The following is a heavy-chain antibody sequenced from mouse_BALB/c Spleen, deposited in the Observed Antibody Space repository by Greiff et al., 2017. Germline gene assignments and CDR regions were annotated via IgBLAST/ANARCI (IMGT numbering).Heavy chain of an antibody. CDR3: TTTDWYFDV. CDR1: GFTFSNYW. D-gene: IGHD1-1*01. CDR2: IRLKSNNYAT. J-gene: IGHJ1*01. Sequence: EVKVEESGGGLVQPGGSMKLSCVASGFTFSNYWMNWVRQSPEKGLEWVAEIRLKSNNYATHYAESVKGRFTISRDDSKSSVYLQMNNLRAEDTGIYYCTTTDWYFDVWGAGTTVTVSS. V-gene: IGHV6-6*02.